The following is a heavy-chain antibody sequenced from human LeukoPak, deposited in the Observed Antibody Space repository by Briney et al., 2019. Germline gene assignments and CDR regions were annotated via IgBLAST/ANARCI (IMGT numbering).Heavy chain of an antibody. CDR2: ISSSSSYI. Sequence: GGSLRLSCVVSGFTFSNYAMSWVRQAPGKGLEWVSSISSSSSYIYYADSVKGRFTISRDNAKNSLYLQMNSLRAEDTAVYYCARGYFDYWGQGTLVTVSS. V-gene: IGHV3-21*01. J-gene: IGHJ4*02. CDR3: ARGYFDY. CDR1: GFTFSNYA.